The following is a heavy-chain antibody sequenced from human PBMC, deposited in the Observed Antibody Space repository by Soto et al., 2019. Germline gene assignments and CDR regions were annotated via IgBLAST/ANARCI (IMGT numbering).Heavy chain of an antibody. V-gene: IGHV3-7*04. D-gene: IGHD3-10*01. J-gene: IGHJ4*02. CDR3: VRDAHRGGDFDY. Sequence: EVQLVESGGGLVQPGGSLRLSCAASGFTFSSYWRVWVRQAPGKGLEWVANIKPDGSEKYYVDSVKGRFTISRDNARKSLYLQMNSLRAEDTAVYYCVRDAHRGGDFDYWGQGTLVTVSS. CDR2: IKPDGSEK. CDR1: GFTFSSYW.